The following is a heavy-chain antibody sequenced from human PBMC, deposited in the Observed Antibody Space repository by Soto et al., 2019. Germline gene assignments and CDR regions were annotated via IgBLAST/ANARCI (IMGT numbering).Heavy chain of an antibody. CDR1: GYSFTSYW. CDR2: IDPSDSYT. J-gene: IGHJ6*02. CDR3: ARSITGTTDYYYYGMDV. D-gene: IGHD1-7*01. V-gene: IGHV5-10-1*01. Sequence: GESLKISCKGSGYSFTSYWISWVRQMPGKGLEWMGRIDPSDSYTNYSPSFQGHVTISADKSISTAYLQWSSLKASDTAMYYCARSITGTTDYYYYGMDVWGQGTTVTVSS.